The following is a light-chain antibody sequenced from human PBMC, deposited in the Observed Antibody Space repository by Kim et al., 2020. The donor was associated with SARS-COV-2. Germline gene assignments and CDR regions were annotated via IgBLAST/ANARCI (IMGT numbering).Light chain of an antibody. CDR2: AVI. Sequence: GQSVTNSCSGTNTDIGAYNRVSWYRQSPGTVPKLSIYAVINRPSGVPARFSGSKSGNTASLTISGLQAEDEADYYCASYTSSTTVIFGGGTQLTVL. V-gene: IGLV2-18*02. J-gene: IGLJ2*01. CDR1: NTDIGAYNR. CDR3: ASYTSSTTVI.